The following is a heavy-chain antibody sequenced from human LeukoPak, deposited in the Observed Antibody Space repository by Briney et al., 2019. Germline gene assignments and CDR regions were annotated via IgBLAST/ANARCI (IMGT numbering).Heavy chain of an antibody. CDR1: GYSFTNFW. D-gene: IGHD6-6*01. V-gene: IGHV5-51*01. CDR3: ARLRGDSSSLY. J-gene: IGHJ4*02. CDR2: IHPGDSDT. Sequence: GESLKISCQGSGYSFTNFWIGWVRQPPGKGLEWMGIIHPGDSDTRYSPSFQGQVTISADRSISTVYLQWSSLKASDTAMYYCARLRGDSSSLYWGQGTLVTVSS.